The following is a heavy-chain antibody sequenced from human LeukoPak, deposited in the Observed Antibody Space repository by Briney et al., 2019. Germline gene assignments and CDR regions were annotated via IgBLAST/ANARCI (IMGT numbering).Heavy chain of an antibody. Sequence: GGSLRLSCAASGFTFSDYAMSWVRQAPGKGLEWVSAISGTADRTYYVGSVKGRFTVSRDNSKNMLYLQMSGLRTEDTAVHYCANSRGYGSGNLWGQGTLVTVSS. V-gene: IGHV3-23*01. CDR3: ANSRGYGSGNL. CDR1: GFTFSDYA. J-gene: IGHJ5*02. CDR2: ISGTADRT. D-gene: IGHD3-10*01.